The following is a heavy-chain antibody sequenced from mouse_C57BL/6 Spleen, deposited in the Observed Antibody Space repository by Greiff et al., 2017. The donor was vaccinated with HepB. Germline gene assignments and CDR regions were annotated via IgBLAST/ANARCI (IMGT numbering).Heavy chain of an antibody. Sequence: VQLQQSGPELVKPGASVKISCKASGYAFSSSWMNWVKQRPGKGLEWIGRIYPGDGDTNYNGKFKGKATLTADKSSSTAYMQLSSLTSEDSAVYFCARGGTTVVARFDYWGQGTTLTGSS. CDR3: ARGGTTVVARFDY. V-gene: IGHV1-82*01. CDR1: GYAFSSSW. D-gene: IGHD1-1*01. J-gene: IGHJ2*01. CDR2: IYPGDGDT.